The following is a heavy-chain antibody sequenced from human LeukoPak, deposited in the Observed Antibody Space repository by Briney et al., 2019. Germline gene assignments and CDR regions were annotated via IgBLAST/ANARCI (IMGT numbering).Heavy chain of an antibody. Sequence: GGSLRLSCAASGFIFSDHYMDWVRQAPGKGLECVGRAKNKINSYTTMYAASVKDRFTISRDDSKNSLYLQMNSLRAEDTAVYYCARELGSSWYEGVYYYGMDVWGQGTTVTVSS. CDR2: AKNKINSYTT. D-gene: IGHD6-13*01. CDR3: ARELGSSWYEGVYYYGMDV. J-gene: IGHJ6*02. CDR1: GFIFSDHY. V-gene: IGHV3-72*01.